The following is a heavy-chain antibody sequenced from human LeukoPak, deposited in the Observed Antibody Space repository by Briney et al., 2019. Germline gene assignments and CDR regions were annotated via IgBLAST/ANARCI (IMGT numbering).Heavy chain of an antibody. CDR3: ARAKSYYYDSSGYYPYPYYFDY. V-gene: IGHV1-8*01. Sequence: ASVKVSCKASGYTFTSYDINWVRQATGQGLEWMGWMNPNSGNTGYAQKFQGRVTMTRNTFISTAYMELSSLRSEDTAVYYCARAKSYYYDSSGYYPYPYYFDYWGQGTLVTVSS. CDR2: MNPNSGNT. D-gene: IGHD3-22*01. J-gene: IGHJ4*02. CDR1: GYTFTSYD.